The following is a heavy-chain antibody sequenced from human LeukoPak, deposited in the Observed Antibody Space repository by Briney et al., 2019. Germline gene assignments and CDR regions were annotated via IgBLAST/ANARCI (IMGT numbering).Heavy chain of an antibody. CDR2: INHSGST. J-gene: IGHJ3*01. D-gene: IGHD1-7*01. CDR3: ARARRDTRYNWNYEVSFRD. V-gene: IGHV4-34*01. CDR1: GGSSSGYY. Sequence: SETLSLTCAVYGGSSSGYYWSWIRQPPGKGLEWIGEINHSGSTNYNPSLKSRVTISVDTSKNQFSLKLSSVTAADTAVYYCARARRDTRYNWNYEVSFRDWGQGTMVTVSS.